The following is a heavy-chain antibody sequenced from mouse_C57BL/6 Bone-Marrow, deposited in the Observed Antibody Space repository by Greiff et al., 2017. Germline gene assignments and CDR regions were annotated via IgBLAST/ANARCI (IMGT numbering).Heavy chain of an antibody. CDR2: INPNNGGT. CDR3: ARGGWLLFDY. J-gene: IGHJ2*01. CDR1: GYTFTDYN. V-gene: IGHV1-22*01. D-gene: IGHD2-3*01. Sequence: EVQLQQSGPELVKPGASVKMSCKASGYTFTDYNMHWVKQSHGKSLEWIGYINPNNGGTSYNQKFKGKATSTVNKSSSTAYMELRSLTSEDSAVYYCARGGWLLFDYWGQGTTLTVSS.